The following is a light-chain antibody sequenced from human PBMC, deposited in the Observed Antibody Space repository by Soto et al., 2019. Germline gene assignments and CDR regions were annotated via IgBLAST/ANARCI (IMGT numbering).Light chain of an antibody. V-gene: IGLV2-14*01. Sequence: QSALTQPACVSGSRGQSITISCTGTSSDVGGYNYVSWYQQHPGKAPKLMIYDVSNRPSGVSNRFSGSKSGNTASLTMSGLQAEDEADYYCSSYTSSSSLWVFGTGTKLTDL. CDR1: SSDVGGYNY. CDR3: SSYTSSSSLWV. J-gene: IGLJ1*01. CDR2: DVS.